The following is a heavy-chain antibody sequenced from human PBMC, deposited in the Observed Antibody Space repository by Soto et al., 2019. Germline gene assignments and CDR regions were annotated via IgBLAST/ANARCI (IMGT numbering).Heavy chain of an antibody. Sequence: EVQLVESGGGLVKPGGSLRLSCAASGFTFSSYSMNWVRQAPGKGLEWVSSISSSSSYIYYADSVKGRFTISRDNAKNSLYLQRNSLRAEDTAAYYCARDRGYDSSGHHGGFDYWGQGTLVTVSS. CDR1: GFTFSSYS. J-gene: IGHJ4*02. CDR3: ARDRGYDSSGHHGGFDY. D-gene: IGHD3-22*01. CDR2: ISSSSSYI. V-gene: IGHV3-21*01.